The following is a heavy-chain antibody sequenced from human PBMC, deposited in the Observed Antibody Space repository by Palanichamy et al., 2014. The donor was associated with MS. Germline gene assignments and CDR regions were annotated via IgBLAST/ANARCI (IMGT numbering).Heavy chain of an antibody. D-gene: IGHD1-26*01. CDR3: ARDRKVGATTPGYYYYYGMDV. V-gene: IGHV6-1*01. J-gene: IGHJ6*02. CDR2: TYYRSKWYN. CDR1: GDSVSSNSAA. Sequence: VQLQQSGPGLVKPSQTLSLTCAISGDSVSSNSAAWNWIGQSPSRGLEWLGRTYYRSKWYNDYAVSVKSRITINPDTSKNQFSLQLNSVTPEDTAVYYCARDRKVGATTPGYYYYYGMDVWGQGTTVTVSS.